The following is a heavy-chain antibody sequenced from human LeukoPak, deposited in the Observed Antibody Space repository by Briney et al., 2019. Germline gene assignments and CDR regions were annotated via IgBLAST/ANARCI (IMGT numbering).Heavy chain of an antibody. CDR2: ISPISGTT. V-gene: IGHV1-69*13. Sequence: GASVKVSCKASGGTFSGFAISWVRQAPGQGLEWMGGISPISGTTNYALRFQGRVTITADESTTTAYMELSSLRSEDTAVYYCASGEPSITMIVVHWGQGTLVTVSS. CDR1: GGTFSGFA. CDR3: ASGEPSITMIVVH. D-gene: IGHD3-22*01. J-gene: IGHJ4*02.